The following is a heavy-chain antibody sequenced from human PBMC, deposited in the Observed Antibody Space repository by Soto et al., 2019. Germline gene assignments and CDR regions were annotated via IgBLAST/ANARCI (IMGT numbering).Heavy chain of an antibody. CDR1: GYTFTIYA. Sequence: GASVKVSCKASGYTFTIYAMHWVRQAPGQRHEWMGWINAGNGNTKCSQKFQVRVTITMATSASTAYMVLGSLRSEDTAVYYCTRDLITIFVVVINYYYGMDVGGQGTTVTVFS. D-gene: IGHD3-3*01. CDR2: INAGNGNT. V-gene: IGHV1-3*01. CDR3: TRDLITIFVVVINYYYGMDV. J-gene: IGHJ6*02.